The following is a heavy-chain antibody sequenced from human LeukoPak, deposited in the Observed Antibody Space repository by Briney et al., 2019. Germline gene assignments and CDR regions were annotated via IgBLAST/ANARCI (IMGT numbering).Heavy chain of an antibody. CDR2: IYYSGST. CDR3: ARDLRVVGTGAFDI. J-gene: IGHJ3*02. V-gene: IGHV4-59*01. D-gene: IGHD3-22*01. Sequence: SETLSLTCAASGGSISSYYWSWIRQPPGKGLEFIGYIYYSGSTNYNPSLKGRVTMSVDTSKNQFSLKLSSVTAADTAVYYCARDLRVVGTGAFDIWGQGTMVTVSS. CDR1: GGSISSYY.